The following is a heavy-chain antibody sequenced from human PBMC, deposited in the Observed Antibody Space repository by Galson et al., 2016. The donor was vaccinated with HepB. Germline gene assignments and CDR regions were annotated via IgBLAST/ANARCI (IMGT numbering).Heavy chain of an antibody. CDR3: ARGGGSLLDY. CDR2: INPDGGTQ. CDR1: GFTFINNW. V-gene: IGHV3-7*01. J-gene: IGHJ4*02. D-gene: IGHD3-10*01. Sequence: SLRLSCAVSGFTFINNWMSWIRQAPGKGLEWVANINPDGGTQLYMDSVKGRFTISRDNAKNSLYLQVDSLRAEDTAVYYCARGGGSLLDYWGQGTLVTVSS.